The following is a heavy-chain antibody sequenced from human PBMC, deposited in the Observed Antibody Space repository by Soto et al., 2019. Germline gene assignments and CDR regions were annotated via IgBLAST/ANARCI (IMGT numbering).Heavy chain of an antibody. CDR1: GGSISGFH. V-gene: IGHV4-59*01. Sequence: QVQLQESGPGLVKPSETLSLTCTVSGGSISGFHWSWIRQPPGEGLEWIASIYYSGHTKYNPSLKCRVTISAHASNHQFSLKLTSVTAADTAVYYCARDTGELLFDYWGQGTLVTVSS. CDR3: ARDTGELLFDY. D-gene: IGHD1-7*01. J-gene: IGHJ4*02. CDR2: IYYSGHT.